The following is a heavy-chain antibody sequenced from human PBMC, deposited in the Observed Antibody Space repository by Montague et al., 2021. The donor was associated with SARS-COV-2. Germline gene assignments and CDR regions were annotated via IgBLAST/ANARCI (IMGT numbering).Heavy chain of an antibody. J-gene: IGHJ4*02. Sequence: SETLSLTCTVSGGSVSSGSYYWSWIRQPPGKGLEWIGYMYDSGITHYASGITHYNPSLRSRVSISVDRSVNQFSLSLSSVTAADTAVYYCAGRGGYKQTMDYWGQGTLVTASS. D-gene: IGHD5-24*01. V-gene: IGHV4-61*01. CDR2: MYDSGITHYASGIT. CDR3: AGRGGYKQTMDY. CDR1: GGSVSSGSYY.